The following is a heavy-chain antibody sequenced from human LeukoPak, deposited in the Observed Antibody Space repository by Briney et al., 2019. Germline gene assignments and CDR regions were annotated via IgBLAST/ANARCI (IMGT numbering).Heavy chain of an antibody. D-gene: IGHD5-18*01. Sequence: QAGGSLRLSCAASGFTFSSYGMHWVRQAPGKGLEWVAVISYDGSNKYYADSVKGRFTISRDNSKNTLYPQMNSLRAEDTAVYYCAKDTAMAYWGQGTLVTVSS. CDR3: AKDTAMAY. J-gene: IGHJ4*02. CDR1: GFTFSSYG. V-gene: IGHV3-30*18. CDR2: ISYDGSNK.